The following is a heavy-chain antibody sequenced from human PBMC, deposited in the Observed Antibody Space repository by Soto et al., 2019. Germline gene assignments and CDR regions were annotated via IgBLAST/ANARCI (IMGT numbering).Heavy chain of an antibody. CDR1: GFTCSTDG. Sequence: QVQLVESGGGVVQPGRSLRLSCAASGFTCSTDGMHWVRQAPGKGLEWVALISYDGSKKYYADSVKGRFTISRDNSKNTLSLQMNSLRADDTAVYYCAKDGQIAVAVLLYWGQGHLVTLSS. V-gene: IGHV3-30*18. CDR3: AKDGQIAVAVLLY. J-gene: IGHJ4*02. CDR2: ISYDGSKK. D-gene: IGHD6-19*01.